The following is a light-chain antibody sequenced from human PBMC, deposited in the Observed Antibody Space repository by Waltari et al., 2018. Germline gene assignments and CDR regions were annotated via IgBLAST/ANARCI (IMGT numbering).Light chain of an antibody. CDR1: QSVGNRH. V-gene: IGKV3-20*01. Sequence: EIVLTQSPGTLSLSPGERATLSCRASQSVGNRHLAWYQQKPGQAPRLLISDTSNRATGIPDRFSGSGSGTDFTLTVSRLEPDDFAVYYCQQSAKSPWTFGQGTKV. CDR2: DTS. CDR3: QQSAKSPWT. J-gene: IGKJ1*01.